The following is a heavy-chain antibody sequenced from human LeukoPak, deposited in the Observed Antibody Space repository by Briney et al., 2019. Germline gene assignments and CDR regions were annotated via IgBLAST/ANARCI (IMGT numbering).Heavy chain of an antibody. CDR2: INHSGST. CDR1: GGSFSGYY. D-gene: IGHD5-18*01. Sequence: SETLSLTCAVYGGSFSGYYWSWIRQPPGKGLEWIGEINHSGSTNYNPSLKSRVTISVDASKNKFSLKLSSVAAADTAVYYCARPVDTAMVPYWYFDLWGRGTLVTVSS. CDR3: ARPVDTAMVPYWYFDL. J-gene: IGHJ2*01. V-gene: IGHV4-34*01.